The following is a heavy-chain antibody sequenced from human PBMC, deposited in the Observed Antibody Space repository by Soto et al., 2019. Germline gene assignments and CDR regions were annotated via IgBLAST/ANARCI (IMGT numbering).Heavy chain of an antibody. CDR2: MNPNSGNT. J-gene: IGHJ6*03. D-gene: IGHD3-3*01. Sequence: ASVKVSCKASGYTFTSYDINWVRQATGQGLEWMGWMNPNSGNTGYAQKFQGRVTMTRNTSISTAYTELSSLRSEDTAVYYCARGFNQRITIFGVVNYYYYMDVWGKGTTVTVSS. V-gene: IGHV1-8*01. CDR1: GYTFTSYD. CDR3: ARGFNQRITIFGVVNYYYYMDV.